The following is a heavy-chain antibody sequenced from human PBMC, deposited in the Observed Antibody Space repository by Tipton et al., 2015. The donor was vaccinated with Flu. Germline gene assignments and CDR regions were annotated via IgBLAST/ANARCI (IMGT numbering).Heavy chain of an antibody. CDR3: SSELNYGMDV. J-gene: IGHJ6*02. CDR2: IYYSGST. V-gene: IGHV4-59*01. CDR1: GGSISSYY. Sequence: LRLSCTVSGGSISSYYWSWIRQPPGKGLEWFGYIYYSGSTNYNPSLKSRVTISVDTSKNQFSLKLSTVTAADTAVYYCSSELNYGMDVWGQGTTVTVS.